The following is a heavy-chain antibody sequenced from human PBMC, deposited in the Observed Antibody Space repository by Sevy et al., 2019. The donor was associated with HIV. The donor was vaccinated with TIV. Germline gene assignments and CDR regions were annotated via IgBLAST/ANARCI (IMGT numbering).Heavy chain of an antibody. V-gene: IGHV3-21*01. CDR1: GFTFSNYF. Sequence: GGSLRLSCAASGFTFSNYFMNWVRQAPGKGLEWVSSIGSGSSYIFYEDSLKGRFTISRDNAKNSLYLHMNSLRAEDTAVYYCARGDYYGSLYYFDYWGPGTLVTVSS. CDR2: IGSGSSYI. CDR3: ARGDYYGSLYYFDY. J-gene: IGHJ4*02. D-gene: IGHD3-10*01.